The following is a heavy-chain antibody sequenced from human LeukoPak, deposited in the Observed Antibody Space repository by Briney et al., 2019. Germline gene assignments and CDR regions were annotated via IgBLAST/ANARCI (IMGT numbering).Heavy chain of an antibody. CDR3: ARENLPDAFDI. J-gene: IGHJ3*02. V-gene: IGHV4-31*03. Sequence: SETLSLTCTVSGGSISSGDYYWSWIRQHPGKGLEWIGYIYYSGSTYYNPSLKSRVTISVDTSKNQFSLKLSSVTAADTAVYYCARENLPDAFDIWGQGTMVTVSS. CDR2: IYYSGST. CDR1: GGSISSGDYY.